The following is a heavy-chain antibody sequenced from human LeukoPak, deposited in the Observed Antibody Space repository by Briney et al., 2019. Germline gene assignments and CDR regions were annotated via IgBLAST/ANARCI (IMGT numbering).Heavy chain of an antibody. D-gene: IGHD6-19*01. CDR2: TYYRSKWHN. CDR3: ARDGQWLEYYAFDI. Sequence: SQTLSLTCAISGDSVSSNSAAWNWIRQSPSRGLEWLGRTYYRSKWHNDYAVSVKSRIIINPDTSKNQFSLQLNSVTPEDTAVYYCARDGQWLEYYAFDIWGQGTMVTVFS. CDR1: GDSVSSNSAA. V-gene: IGHV6-1*01. J-gene: IGHJ3*02.